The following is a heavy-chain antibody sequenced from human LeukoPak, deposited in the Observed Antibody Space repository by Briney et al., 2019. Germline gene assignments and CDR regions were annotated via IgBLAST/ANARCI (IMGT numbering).Heavy chain of an antibody. V-gene: IGHV3-30-3*01. CDR3: ARARSYSSSWYGDY. CDR2: ISYDGGNK. D-gene: IGHD6-13*01. CDR1: GFTFNTYA. J-gene: IGHJ4*02. Sequence: GRSLRLSCAASGFTFNTYAMHWVRQAPGKGLEWVAIISYDGGNKYYADSVKGRFTISRDNSENTLSLQMNSLTAEDTAVYYCARARSYSSSWYGDYWGQGTLVTVSS.